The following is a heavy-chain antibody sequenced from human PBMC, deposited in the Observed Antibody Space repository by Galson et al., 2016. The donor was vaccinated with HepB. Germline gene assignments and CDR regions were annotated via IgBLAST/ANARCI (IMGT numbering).Heavy chain of an antibody. Sequence: SLRLSCAASGFNFSTYAMTWVRQAPGKGLEWVSSVTGSGSWTYYADSVKGRLTISRDNSKNTLYLQMNSLRAEDTAVYYCARDPNGDYFGAFDFWGQGTMVTVSS. J-gene: IGHJ3*01. V-gene: IGHV3-23*01. CDR3: ARDPNGDYFGAFDF. D-gene: IGHD4-17*01. CDR1: GFNFSTYA. CDR2: VTGSGSWT.